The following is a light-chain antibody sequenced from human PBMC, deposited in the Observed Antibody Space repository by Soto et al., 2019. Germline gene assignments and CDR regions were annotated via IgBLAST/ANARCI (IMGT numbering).Light chain of an antibody. V-gene: IGLV1-44*01. J-gene: IGLJ1*01. CDR1: SSNIGKNT. CDR2: TDN. Sequence: QSVLAQPPSVSGTPGQRVTISCSGSSSNIGKNTVSWYQQLPGAAPKPLISTDNQRPSGVTDRFSGSKSGTSASLAISGLQSEDVADYYCASWDNILNGHVFGTGTKLTVL. CDR3: ASWDNILNGHV.